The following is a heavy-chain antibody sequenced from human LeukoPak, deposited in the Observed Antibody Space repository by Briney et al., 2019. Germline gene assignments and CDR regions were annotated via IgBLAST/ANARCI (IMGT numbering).Heavy chain of an antibody. J-gene: IGHJ3*02. CDR2: IYSGGST. CDR1: GFTFSSYG. CDR3: ARAYSSGWYPPGGAFDI. Sequence: GGSLRLSCAASGFTFSSYGMSWVRQAPGKGLEWVSVIYSGGSTYYADSVKGRFTISRDNSKNTLYLQMNSLRAEDTAVYYCARAYSSGWYPPGGAFDIWGQGTMVTVSS. D-gene: IGHD6-19*01. V-gene: IGHV3-53*01.